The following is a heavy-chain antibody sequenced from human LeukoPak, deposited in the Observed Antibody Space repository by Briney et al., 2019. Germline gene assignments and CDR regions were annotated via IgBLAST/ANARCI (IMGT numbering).Heavy chain of an antibody. CDR3: AKDGLSVTIFGVVTPYFDY. D-gene: IGHD3-3*01. CDR1: GFTFSSYG. V-gene: IGHV3-23*01. Sequence: GGSLRLSCAASGFTFSSYGMHWVRQAPGKGLEWVSAIGAGGDTTYYADSVKGRFTVSRDNSKNTLHLHMNSLTTEDTAVYYCAKDGLSVTIFGVVTPYFDYWGQGTLLTVSS. J-gene: IGHJ4*02. CDR2: IGAGGDTT.